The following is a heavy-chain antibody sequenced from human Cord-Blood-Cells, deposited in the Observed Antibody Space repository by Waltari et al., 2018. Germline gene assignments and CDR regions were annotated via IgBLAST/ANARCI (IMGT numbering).Heavy chain of an antibody. J-gene: IGHJ5*02. CDR2: INPTSGGT. CDR1: GYTFTGYY. CDR3: ARVGIREEYNWFDP. V-gene: IGHV1-2*02. D-gene: IGHD1-26*01. Sequence: QVQLVQSGAEVKKPGASVKVSCKASGYTFTGYYMHWVRQAPGQGLEWMGWINPTSGGTNDAQKFQGRVTMTRDTSISTAYMELSRLRSDDTAVYYCARVGIREEYNWFDPWGQGTLVTVSS.